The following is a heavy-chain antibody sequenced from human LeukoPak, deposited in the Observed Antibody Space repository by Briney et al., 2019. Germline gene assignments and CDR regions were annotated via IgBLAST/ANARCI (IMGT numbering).Heavy chain of an antibody. D-gene: IGHD3-3*01. CDR1: GGSISSSSYY. J-gene: IGHJ3*02. CDR2: IYTSGST. Sequence: SETLSLTCTVSGGSISSSSYYWGWIRQPPGKGLEWIGSIYTSGSTSYNPSLKSRVTMSVDTSKNQFSLKLSSVTAADTAVYYCARAPSGPVYAFDIWGQGTMVTVSS. V-gene: IGHV4-39*07. CDR3: ARAPSGPVYAFDI.